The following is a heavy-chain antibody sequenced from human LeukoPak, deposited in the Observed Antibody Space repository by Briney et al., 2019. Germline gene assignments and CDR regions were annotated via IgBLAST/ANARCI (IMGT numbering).Heavy chain of an antibody. V-gene: IGHV3-74*01. CDR2: IRPDGTDA. D-gene: IGHD7-27*01. CDR3: ARDMWGTFDY. Sequence: GGSLRLSCAASGFTFSDFWMHWVRQAPGKGPVWVSRIRPDGTDASYADSVKGRFTISRDNARNTLFLQISSLRDEDTGVYYCARDMWGTFDYWGQGTLVSVSS. J-gene: IGHJ4*02. CDR1: GFTFSDFW.